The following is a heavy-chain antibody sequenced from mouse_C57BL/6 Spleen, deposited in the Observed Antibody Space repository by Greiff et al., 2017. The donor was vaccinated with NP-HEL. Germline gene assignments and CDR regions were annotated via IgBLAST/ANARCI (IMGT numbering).Heavy chain of an antibody. CDR1: GYTFTDYN. CDR3: ARRGHYDYDDNWYFDV. J-gene: IGHJ1*03. D-gene: IGHD2-4*01. V-gene: IGHV1-18*01. Sequence: VQLKQSGPELVKPGASVKIPCKASGYTFTDYNMDWVKQSHGKSLEWIGDINPNNGGTIYNQKFKGKATLTVDKSSSTAYMELRSLTSEDTAVYYCARRGHYDYDDNWYFDVWGTGTTVTVSS. CDR2: INPNNGGT.